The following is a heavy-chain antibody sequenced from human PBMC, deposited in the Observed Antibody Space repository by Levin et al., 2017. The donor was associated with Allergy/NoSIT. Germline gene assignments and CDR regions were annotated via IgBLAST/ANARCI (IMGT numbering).Heavy chain of an antibody. D-gene: IGHD6-19*01. V-gene: IGHV3-66*04. CDR3: ARHSSSWSYYFEH. J-gene: IGHJ4*02. Sequence: GGSLRLSCAASEFTVSSTSMSWVRQAPGKGLEWVSVVYSGGNTDYADSVKGRFTISRDNSNNTLYLQMNNLRAEDTAVYFCARHSSSWSYYFEHWGQGTLVTVSS. CDR2: VYSGGNT. CDR1: EFTVSSTS.